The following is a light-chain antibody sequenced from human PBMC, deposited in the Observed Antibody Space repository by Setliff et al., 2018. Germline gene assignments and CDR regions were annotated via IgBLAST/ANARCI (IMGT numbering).Light chain of an antibody. J-gene: IGLJ1*01. CDR1: SSDIGAGYS. Sequence: QSVLTQPPSVSGAPGQRVTISCTGTSSDIGAGYSVHWYQQLPGTAPKLLIYGNNNRPSGVPDRFSGSKSGTSASLAITGLQAEDEADYYCQSYGGSLSGEVFGSGTKVTVL. V-gene: IGLV1-40*01. CDR2: GNN. CDR3: QSYGGSLSGEV.